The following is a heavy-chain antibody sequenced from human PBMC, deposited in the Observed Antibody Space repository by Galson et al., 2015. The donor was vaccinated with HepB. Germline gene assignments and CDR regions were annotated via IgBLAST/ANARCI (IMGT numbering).Heavy chain of an antibody. CDR2: IVVGSGNT. J-gene: IGHJ6*02. CDR1: GFTFTSSA. CDR3: AAVNGLSYYYYGMDV. Sequence: SVKVSCKASGFTFTSSAMQWVRQARGQRLERIGWIVVGSGNTNYAQKFQERVTITRDMSTSTAYMELSSLRSEDTAVYYCAAVNGLSYYYYGMDVWGHGTTVTVSS. V-gene: IGHV1-58*02. D-gene: IGHD2/OR15-2a*01.